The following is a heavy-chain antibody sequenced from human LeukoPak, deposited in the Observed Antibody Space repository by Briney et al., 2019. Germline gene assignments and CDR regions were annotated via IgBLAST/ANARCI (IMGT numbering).Heavy chain of an antibody. CDR2: ISSSSNTI. V-gene: IGHV3-48*04. D-gene: IGHD3-10*01. CDR3: VRGGGFYYGSGSPRGNWFDP. CDR1: GFTFNTYS. J-gene: IGHJ5*02. Sequence: GGSLRLSCAASGFTFNTYSMNCVRQAPGKGLEWVSSISSSSNTIYYADSVKGRFTISRDNAKNSLYLQMNSLRAEDTAVYHCVRGGGFYYGSGSPRGNWFDPWGQGTLVTVSS.